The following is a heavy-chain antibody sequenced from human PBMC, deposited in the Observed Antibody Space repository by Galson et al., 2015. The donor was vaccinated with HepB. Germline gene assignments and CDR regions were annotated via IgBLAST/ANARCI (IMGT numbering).Heavy chain of an antibody. D-gene: IGHD3-22*01. V-gene: IGHV1-46*01. Sequence: SEKVSCKPSGYTFTSYYIHWLRQAPGQGLEWMGRINPSGGGTNYAQRFQGRVTMTSDTSTSTVYMELSSLRSEDTAVYYCARVYYESSGFLDYWGQGTLVTVSS. J-gene: IGHJ4*02. CDR3: ARVYYESSGFLDY. CDR1: GYTFTSYY. CDR2: INPSGGGT.